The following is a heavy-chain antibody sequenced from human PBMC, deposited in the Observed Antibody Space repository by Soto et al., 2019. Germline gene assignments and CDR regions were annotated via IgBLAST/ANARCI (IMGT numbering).Heavy chain of an antibody. J-gene: IGHJ4*02. V-gene: IGHV3-33*01. D-gene: IGHD4-17*01. CDR1: GFTFSSYG. CDR2: IWYDGSNK. Sequence: GGSLRLSCAASGFTFSSYGMHWVRQAPGKGLEWVAVIWYDGSNKYYADSVKGRFTISRDNSKNTLYLQMNSLRAEDTAVYYCARARSEDYAGLDYWGQGTLVTVSA. CDR3: ARARSEDYAGLDY.